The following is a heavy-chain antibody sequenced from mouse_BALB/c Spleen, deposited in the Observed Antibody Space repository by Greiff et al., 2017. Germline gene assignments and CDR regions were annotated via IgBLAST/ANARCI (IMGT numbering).Heavy chain of an antibody. V-gene: IGHV1-14*01. J-gene: IGHJ3*01. CDR2: INPYNDGT. CDR1: GYTFTSYV. CDR3: AREGNFYYDYDGRFAY. D-gene: IGHD2-4*01. Sequence: EVQLVESGPELVKPGASVKMSCKASGYTFTSYVMHWVKQKPGQGLEWIGYINPYNDGTKYNEKFKGKATLTSDKSSSTAYMELSSLTSEDSAVYYCAREGNFYYDYDGRFAYWGQGTLVTVSA.